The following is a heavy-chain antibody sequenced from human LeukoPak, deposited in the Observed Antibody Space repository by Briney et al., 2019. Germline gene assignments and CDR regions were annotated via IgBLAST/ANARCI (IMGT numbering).Heavy chain of an antibody. D-gene: IGHD3-10*01. J-gene: IGHJ4*02. Sequence: PGGSLRLSCAASGFTFSTYEMNWVRQAPGKGLEWVAFIRFDGTSEFYADSVKARFTISRDNSKNTLYLQMNSLRPEDTAMYYCAKGGYGSGSPTYHDYWGQGTLVTVSS. CDR2: IRFDGTSE. V-gene: IGHV3-30*02. CDR1: GFTFSTYE. CDR3: AKGGYGSGSPTYHDY.